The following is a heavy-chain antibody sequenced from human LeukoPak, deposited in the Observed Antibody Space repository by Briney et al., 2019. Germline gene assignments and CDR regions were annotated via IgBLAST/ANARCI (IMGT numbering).Heavy chain of an antibody. CDR2: IRYDGSNK. Sequence: TGGSLRLSCAASGFTFSSYGMHWVRQAPGKGLEWVAFIRYDGSNKYYADSVKGRFTISRDNSKNTLYLQMNNLRAEDTAVYYCARDDMVRGVKVAFDIWGQGTMVTVSS. D-gene: IGHD3-10*01. CDR1: GFTFSSYG. J-gene: IGHJ3*02. CDR3: ARDDMVRGVKVAFDI. V-gene: IGHV3-30*02.